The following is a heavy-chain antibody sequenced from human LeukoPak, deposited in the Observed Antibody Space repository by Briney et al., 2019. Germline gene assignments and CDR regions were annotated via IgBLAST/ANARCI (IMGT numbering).Heavy chain of an antibody. D-gene: IGHD4-23*01. J-gene: IGHJ2*01. V-gene: IGHV3-48*02. CDR2: ISSGSSTI. CDR1: GFTFSSYS. Sequence: GGSLRLSCAASGFTFSSYSMNWVRQAPGKGLEWVPYISSGSSTIYYADSVKGRFTISRDNAKNSLYLQMNSLRDEDTAVYYCARDNLTPYWYFDLWGRGTLVTVSS. CDR3: ARDNLTPYWYFDL.